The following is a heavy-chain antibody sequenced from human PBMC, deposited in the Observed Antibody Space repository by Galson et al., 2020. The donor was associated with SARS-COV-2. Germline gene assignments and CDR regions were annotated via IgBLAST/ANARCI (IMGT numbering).Heavy chain of an antibody. CDR1: GFTFDAYA. J-gene: IGHJ4*02. Sequence: TGGSLRLSCAASGFTFDAYAMHWVRQPPGKGLEWVSGLSWNSGTIVYADSVKGRFTISRDNAKNSLYLQMNSLRPEDTALYYCAKDAGYYFDYWGQGTLVAVSS. CDR2: LSWNSGTI. V-gene: IGHV3-9*01. CDR3: AKDAGYYFDY.